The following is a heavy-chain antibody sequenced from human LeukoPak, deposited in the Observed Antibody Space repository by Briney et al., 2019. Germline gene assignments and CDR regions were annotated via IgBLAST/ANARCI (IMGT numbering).Heavy chain of an antibody. CDR2: IYTSGST. D-gene: IGHD3-10*01. CDR1: GGSISSYY. V-gene: IGHV4-4*07. J-gene: IGHJ6*03. CDR3: ARVIRGATTRYFYYYRDV. Sequence: SETLSLTCTVSGGSISSYYWNWIRQPAGKGLEWIGRIYTSGSTNYNPSLKSRVTMSVDTSKNQFSLRLASVTAADTAVYYCARVIRGATTRYFYYYRDVWGKGTTVTVSS.